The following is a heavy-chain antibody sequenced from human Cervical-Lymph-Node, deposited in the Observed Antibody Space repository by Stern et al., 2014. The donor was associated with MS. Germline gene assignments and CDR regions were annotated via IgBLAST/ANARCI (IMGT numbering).Heavy chain of an antibody. V-gene: IGHV5-51*01. CDR1: GFKFSIYW. CDR2: IYPGDSET. J-gene: IGHJ4*02. CDR3: ARQTTAWASDV. D-gene: IGHD1-14*01. Sequence: EVHLVESGAELIRPGESLKISCKGSGFKFSIYWIAWVRQMPGKGLEWMGIIYPGDSETRYSPSFQAQVTMSADKSTSTASLQWSSLNASDTAMYFCARQTTAWASDVWGQGTLVTVSS.